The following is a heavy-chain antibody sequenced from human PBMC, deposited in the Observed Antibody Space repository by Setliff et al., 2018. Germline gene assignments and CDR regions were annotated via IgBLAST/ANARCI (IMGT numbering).Heavy chain of an antibody. CDR2: INHSGST. CDR3: ARGLNSESWTFRY. J-gene: IGHJ4*02. V-gene: IGHV4-34*01. Sequence: PSETLSLTCAASGFTFSTYWMAWIRQPPGKGLEWIGEINHSGSTNYNPSLKSRVTISVDTSKNQFSLKLSSVTAADTAIYYCARGLNSESWTFRYWSQGILVTVSS. D-gene: IGHD1-26*01. CDR1: GFTFSTYW.